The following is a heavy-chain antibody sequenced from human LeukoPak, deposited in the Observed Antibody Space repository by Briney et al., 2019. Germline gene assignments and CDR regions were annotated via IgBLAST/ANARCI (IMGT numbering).Heavy chain of an antibody. J-gene: IGHJ4*02. Sequence: AGRSLRLSCAASGFTFSSYAMHWVRQAPGKGLEWAAVISYDGSNKYYADSVKGRFTISRDNSKNTLYLQMNSLRAEDTAVYYCAREEQYWGQGTLVTVSS. CDR2: ISYDGSNK. V-gene: IGHV3-30*01. CDR1: GFTFSSYA. D-gene: IGHD1-26*01. CDR3: AREEQY.